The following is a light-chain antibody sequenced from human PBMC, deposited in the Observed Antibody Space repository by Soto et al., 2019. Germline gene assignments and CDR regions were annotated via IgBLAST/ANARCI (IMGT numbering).Light chain of an antibody. Sequence: DIQMTQSPSTLSASVGDRVTITCRASQSISSWLAWYQQKPGKAPKLLIYDASSLESGVPSRFSGSGSGTEFTLTISSLQPDDFATYYCQQYNSPLPTFGQGTRWISN. V-gene: IGKV1-5*01. CDR2: DAS. J-gene: IGKJ1*01. CDR1: QSISSW. CDR3: QQYNSPLPT.